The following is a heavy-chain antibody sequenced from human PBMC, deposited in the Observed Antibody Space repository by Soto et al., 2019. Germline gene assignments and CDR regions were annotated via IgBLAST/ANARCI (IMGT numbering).Heavy chain of an antibody. Sequence: PSETLSLTCTVSGGSISSYYWSWIRQPPGKGLEWIGYIYYSGSTNYNPSLKSRVTISVDTSKDQFSLKLSSVTAADTAVYYCARALPVYGSGWYYFDYWGQGTLVTV. CDR2: IYYSGST. D-gene: IGHD6-19*01. V-gene: IGHV4-59*01. J-gene: IGHJ4*02. CDR3: ARALPVYGSGWYYFDY. CDR1: GGSISSYY.